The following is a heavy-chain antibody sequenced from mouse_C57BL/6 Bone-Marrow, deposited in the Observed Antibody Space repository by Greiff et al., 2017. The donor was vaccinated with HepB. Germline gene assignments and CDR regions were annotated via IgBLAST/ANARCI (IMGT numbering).Heavy chain of an antibody. J-gene: IGHJ3*01. D-gene: IGHD1-1*01. V-gene: IGHV1-69*01. CDR3: ARGCGSSFWFAY. CDR1: GYTFTSYW. Sequence: VQLQQPGAELVMPGASVKLSCKASGYTFTSYWMHWVKQRPGQGLEWIGEIDPSDSYTNYNQKFKGKSTLTVDKSSSTAYMQLSSLTSEDSAVYYCARGCGSSFWFAYWGQGTLVTVSA. CDR2: IDPSDSYT.